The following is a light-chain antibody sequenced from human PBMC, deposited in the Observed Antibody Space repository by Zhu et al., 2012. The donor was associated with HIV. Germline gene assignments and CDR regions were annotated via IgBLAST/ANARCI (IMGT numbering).Light chain of an antibody. CDR3: HQYGSSPLT. Sequence: EIVLMQSPGTLSLSPGESATLSCRASESVSSSFLAWYQQKPGQAPRLLIYGTSTRAIGIPDRFSGSGSGTDFSLTITSLEPEDFAVYYCHQYGSSPLTFGGGTKVDIK. V-gene: IGKV3-20*01. CDR1: ESVSSSF. CDR2: GTS. J-gene: IGKJ4*01.